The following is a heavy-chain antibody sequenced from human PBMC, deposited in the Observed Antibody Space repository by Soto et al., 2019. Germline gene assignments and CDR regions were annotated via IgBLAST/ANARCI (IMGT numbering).Heavy chain of an antibody. V-gene: IGHV1-69*13. CDR2: IIPIFGTT. J-gene: IGHJ5*02. Sequence: EASVKVSCKASGGTFSSYAISWVRQAPGQGLEWMGGIIPIFGTTNYAQKFQGRVTITADESTSTAYMELSSLRSEDTAVYYCVLTYDSSGYYPPLMYNWFDPWGQGTLVTVSS. CDR1: GGTFSSYA. D-gene: IGHD3-22*01. CDR3: VLTYDSSGYYPPLMYNWFDP.